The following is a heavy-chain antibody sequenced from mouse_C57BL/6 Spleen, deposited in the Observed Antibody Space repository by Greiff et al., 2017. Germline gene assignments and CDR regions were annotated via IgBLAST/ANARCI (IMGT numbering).Heavy chain of an antibody. D-gene: IGHD2-3*01. CDR2: IYWDDAK. Sequence: QVTLKESGPGILQSSQTLSLTCSFSGFSLSTSGMGVSWIRQPSGKGLEWLEHIYWDDAKRYNPSLKSRLTISKDTSRNQVVLKINSVDTAATATYYCARVDGYYYAMDYWGQGTSVTVSS. J-gene: IGHJ4*01. CDR1: GFSLSTSGMG. CDR3: ARVDGYYYAMDY. V-gene: IGHV8-12*01.